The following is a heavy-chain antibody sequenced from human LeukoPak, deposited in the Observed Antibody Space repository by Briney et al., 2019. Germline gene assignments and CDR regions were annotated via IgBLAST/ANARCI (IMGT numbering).Heavy chain of an antibody. D-gene: IGHD5-12*01. Sequence: GASVTVSCKASGYTFTGYYMHWVRQAPGQGLEWMGWINPNSGGTNYAQKFQGRVTMTRDTSISTAYMELSRLRSDDTAVYYCARESRGSTYYYYYYMDVWGKGTTVTISS. CDR2: INPNSGGT. CDR1: GYTFTGYY. CDR3: ARESRGSTYYYYYYMDV. V-gene: IGHV1-2*02. J-gene: IGHJ6*03.